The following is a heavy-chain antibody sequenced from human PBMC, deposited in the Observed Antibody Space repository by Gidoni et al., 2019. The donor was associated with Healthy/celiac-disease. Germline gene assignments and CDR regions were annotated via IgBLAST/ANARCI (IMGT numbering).Heavy chain of an antibody. Sequence: EVQLVESGGGLVQPGGSLRLSCAASGFTFSSYWMCWVRQAPGKGLEWVANIKQDGSEKYYVDSVKGRFTISRDNAKNSLYLQMNSLRAEDTAVYYCARQYCSGGSCYEFLRRYFDYWGQGTLVTVSS. CDR2: IKQDGSEK. J-gene: IGHJ4*02. V-gene: IGHV3-7*01. D-gene: IGHD2-15*01. CDR3: ARQYCSGGSCYEFLRRYFDY. CDR1: GFTFSSYW.